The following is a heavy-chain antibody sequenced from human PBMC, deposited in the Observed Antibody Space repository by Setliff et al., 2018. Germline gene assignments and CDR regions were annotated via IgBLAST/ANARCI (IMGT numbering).Heavy chain of an antibody. J-gene: IGHJ4*02. CDR1: GGSFGGYY. V-gene: IGHV4-34*01. CDR3: ARGRYYDSRNFDY. CDR2: INHSGST. Sequence: SETLSLTCAVYGGSFGGYYWSWIRQPPGKGLEWIGEINHSGSTNYNPSLKSRVTISVDTSKNQFSLKLSSVTAADTAVYYCARGRYYDSRNFDYWGQGTLVTVSS. D-gene: IGHD3-22*01.